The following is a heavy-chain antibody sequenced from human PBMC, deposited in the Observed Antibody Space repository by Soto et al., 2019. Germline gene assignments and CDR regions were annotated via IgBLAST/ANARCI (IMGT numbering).Heavy chain of an antibody. CDR3: ARAPRSWNYHYYMDV. Sequence: ASVKVSCKASGYTFTGYYMHWVRQAPGQGLEWMGWINPNSGGTNYAQKFQGWVTMTRDTSISTAYMELSRLRSDDTAVYYCARAPRSWNYHYYMDVWGKGTTVTVSS. V-gene: IGHV1-2*04. CDR1: GYTFTGYY. J-gene: IGHJ6*03. CDR2: INPNSGGT. D-gene: IGHD1-26*01.